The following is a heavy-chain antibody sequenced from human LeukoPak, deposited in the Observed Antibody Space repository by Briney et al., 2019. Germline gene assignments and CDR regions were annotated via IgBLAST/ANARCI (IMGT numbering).Heavy chain of an antibody. J-gene: IGHJ4*02. D-gene: IGHD3-22*01. CDR1: GYTFTSCY. Sequence: ASVKVSCKASGYTFTSCYMHWVRQAPGQGLEWMGIINPSGGSTSYAQKFQGRVTMTRDMSTSTVYMELSSLRSEDTAVYYCARAFSYYYDSSGYARDWGQGTLVTVSS. CDR2: INPSGGST. CDR3: ARAFSYYYDSSGYARD. V-gene: IGHV1-46*01.